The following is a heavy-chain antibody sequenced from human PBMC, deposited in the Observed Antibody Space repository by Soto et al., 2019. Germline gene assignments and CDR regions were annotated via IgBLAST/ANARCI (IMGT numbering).Heavy chain of an antibody. CDR1: GFTFSTYG. V-gene: IGHV3-30*18. J-gene: IGHJ4*02. CDR3: AKVFGRSGSNYGDYSDY. Sequence: PGGSLRLSCAASGFTFSTYGMHWVRQAPGKGLEWVAAMSYDGTKQYYVDSVKGRLTISRDNSKNTLYLQMNSLRAEDTAVYYCAKVFGRSGSNYGDYSDYWGQGTLVTVSS. D-gene: IGHD4-17*01. CDR2: MSYDGTKQ.